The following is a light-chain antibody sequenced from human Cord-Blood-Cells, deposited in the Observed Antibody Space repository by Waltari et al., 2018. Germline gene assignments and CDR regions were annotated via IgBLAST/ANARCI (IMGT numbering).Light chain of an antibody. Sequence: QSALTQPASVSGSPGQSITISCTGTSSDVGGYNYVSWSQQHPGKAPKLMIDEVSNPPSGVSNRFSGSNSGNTASLTISGLQAEDEADYYCSSYTSSSNWVFGGGTKLTVL. CDR1: SSDVGGYNY. V-gene: IGLV2-14*01. CDR2: EVS. J-gene: IGLJ3*02. CDR3: SSYTSSSNWV.